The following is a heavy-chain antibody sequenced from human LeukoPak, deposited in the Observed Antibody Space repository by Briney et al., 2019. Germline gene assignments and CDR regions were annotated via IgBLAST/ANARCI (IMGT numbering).Heavy chain of an antibody. CDR2: IRYDGSNK. J-gene: IGHJ4*02. Sequence: GGSLRLSCAASGFTFSSYGMHWVRQAPGKGLEWVAFIRYDGSNKYYADSVKGRFTISRDNSKNTLYLQMNSLRAEDTAVYYCAKASLIYGDYPVGYFDYWGQGTLVTVSS. CDR3: AKASLIYGDYPVGYFDY. V-gene: IGHV3-30*02. D-gene: IGHD4-17*01. CDR1: GFTFSSYG.